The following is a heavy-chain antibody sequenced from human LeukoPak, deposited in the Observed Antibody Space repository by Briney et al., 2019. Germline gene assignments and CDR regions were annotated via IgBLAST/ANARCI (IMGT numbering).Heavy chain of an antibody. CDR1: GGPISSYY. CDR3: AREGGVAADTSYHTRYYYYYMDV. CDR2: IYYSGST. D-gene: IGHD6-13*01. Sequence: PSDTLSLTCTVSGGPISSYYWSWIRQPPGKALEGVGYIYYSGSTNHNPSLKSRVTISVDTSKNQFSLKLSSVTAADTAVYYCAREGGVAADTSYHTRYYYYYMDVWGKGTTVTVSS. J-gene: IGHJ6*03. V-gene: IGHV4-59*01.